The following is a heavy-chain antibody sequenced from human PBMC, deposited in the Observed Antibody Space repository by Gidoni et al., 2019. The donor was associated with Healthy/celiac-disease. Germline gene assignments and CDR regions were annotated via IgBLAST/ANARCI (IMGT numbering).Heavy chain of an antibody. Sequence: QLQESGPGLVKPSETLSLTCTVSGGSISSSSYYWGWIRQPPGKGLEWIGSIYYSGSTYYNPSLKSRVTISVDTSKNQFSLKLSSVTAADTAVYYCASSPGYYDGSGYYPFDYWGQGTLVTVSS. CDR3: ASSPGYYDGSGYYPFDY. V-gene: IGHV4-39*07. D-gene: IGHD3-22*01. CDR2: IYYSGST. J-gene: IGHJ4*02. CDR1: GGSISSSSYY.